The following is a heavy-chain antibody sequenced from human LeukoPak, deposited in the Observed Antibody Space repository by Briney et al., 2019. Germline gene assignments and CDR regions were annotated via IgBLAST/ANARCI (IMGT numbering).Heavy chain of an antibody. CDR1: GFTFSSYA. V-gene: IGHV3-23*01. D-gene: IGHD3-9*01. Sequence: GGSLRLSCAASGFTFSSYAMSWVRQAPGKGLEWVSAISGSGGSTHYADSVKGRFTISRDNAKNTLYLQMNTLRVEDTAVYYCTRDLMDYDVSTGLHHYYMDVWGQGTTVTVSS. CDR2: ISGSGGST. CDR3: TRDLMDYDVSTGLHHYYMDV. J-gene: IGHJ6*02.